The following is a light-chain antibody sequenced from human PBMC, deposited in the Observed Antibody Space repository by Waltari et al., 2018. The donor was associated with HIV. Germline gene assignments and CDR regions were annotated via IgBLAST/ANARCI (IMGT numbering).Light chain of an antibody. CDR1: NIGSKT. CDR2: DVR. CDR3: QVWDSSSDHPDV. Sequence: SYVLTQPPSVSVAPGQTARITCGGNNIGSKTVHWYQQKPGQSPGLVVYDVRDRPSGTPERFSGSKSTNTATLTISRVEAGDEADYYWQVWDSSSDHPDVFGTGTKVTVL. J-gene: IGLJ1*01. V-gene: IGLV3-21*02.